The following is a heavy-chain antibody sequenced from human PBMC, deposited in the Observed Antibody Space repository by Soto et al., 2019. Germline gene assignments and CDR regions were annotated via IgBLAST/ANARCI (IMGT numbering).Heavy chain of an antibody. V-gene: IGHV1-46*01. CDR2: IHPSGDT. CDR1: GYKFTTYF. J-gene: IGHJ1*01. D-gene: IGHD2-15*01. CDR3: VRGYCTTSPCSGDFQF. Sequence: AAVKVSCKASGYKFTTYFIHWVRQAPGEGLEGMGVIHPSGDTGYAQKFRGRVTMTIDKSTTTAYMELRNLTSEDTAVYFYVRGYCTTSPCSGDFQFWGQGTLVTVSS.